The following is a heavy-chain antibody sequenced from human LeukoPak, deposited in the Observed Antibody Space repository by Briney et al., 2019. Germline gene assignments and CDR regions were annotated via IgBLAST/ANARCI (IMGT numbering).Heavy chain of an antibody. V-gene: IGHV3-23*01. CDR2: ISGSGGST. CDR1: GFTFSSYA. J-gene: IGHJ3*02. CDR3: ARKVERLAAFDI. D-gene: IGHD1-1*01. Sequence: GVSLRLSCAASGFTFSSYAMSWVRQAPAKGLEWVSAISGSGGSTYYADSVKGRFTISRDNAKNSLYLQMNSLRAEDTAVYYCARKVERLAAFDISGPGTMVTASS.